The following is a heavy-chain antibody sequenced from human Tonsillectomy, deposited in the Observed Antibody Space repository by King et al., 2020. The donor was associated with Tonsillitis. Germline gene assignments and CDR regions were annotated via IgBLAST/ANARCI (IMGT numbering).Heavy chain of an antibody. CDR3: ATEYGDFPDY. CDR1: GFTFSTYS. V-gene: IGHV3-48*02. D-gene: IGHD4-17*01. J-gene: IGHJ4*02. Sequence: VQLVESGGALVQPGGSLRLSCAASGFTFSTYSMNWVRQAPGKGLEWVSYISSSSSTKYYADSVKVRFTISRDNAKNSLYLQMNSLRDEDTAVYYCATEYGDFPDYWGQGTLVTVSS. CDR2: ISSSSSTK.